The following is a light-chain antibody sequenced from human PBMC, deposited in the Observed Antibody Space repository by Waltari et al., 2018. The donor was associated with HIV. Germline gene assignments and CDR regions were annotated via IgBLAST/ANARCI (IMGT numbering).Light chain of an antibody. CDR1: NIGGKS. Sequence: SYVLTQPPSVSVAPGETARITCGGNNIGGKSVHWYQQKPGQAPGLLILDGSDRPPGIPGRFSGSNSGNTATLTISRVEAGDEADYYCQVWDRSSDHWVFGGGTKLPVL. CDR2: DGS. J-gene: IGLJ3*02. V-gene: IGLV3-21*04. CDR3: QVWDRSSDHWV.